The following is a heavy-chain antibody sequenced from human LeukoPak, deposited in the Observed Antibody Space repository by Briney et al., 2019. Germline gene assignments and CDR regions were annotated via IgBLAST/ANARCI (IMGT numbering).Heavy chain of an antibody. CDR3: ARVGSGLYSFDY. V-gene: IGHV4-59*01. D-gene: IGHD6-19*01. Sequence: SETLSLTCTVSGGSLSSYYSSWIRQPPGKGLEWIGYVYYSGSTNYNPPLKSRVTISVDTSKNQFSLKLSSVTAADTAVYYCARVGSGLYSFDYWGQGTLVTVSS. J-gene: IGHJ4*02. CDR2: VYYSGST. CDR1: GGSLSSYY.